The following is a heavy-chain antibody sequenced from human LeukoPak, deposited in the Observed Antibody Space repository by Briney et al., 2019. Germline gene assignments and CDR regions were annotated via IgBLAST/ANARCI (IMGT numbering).Heavy chain of an antibody. CDR1: GGSISSYY. V-gene: IGHV4-59*01. D-gene: IGHD6-19*01. CDR3: AIGWGFIAVTQGAFDI. CDR2: IYYSGST. J-gene: IGHJ3*02. Sequence: PSETLSLTCTVSGGSISSYYWSWIRQPPGKGLEWIGYIYYSGSTNYNPSLKSRVTISVDTSKNQFSLKLSSVTAAGTAVYYCAIGWGFIAVTQGAFDIWGQGTMVTVSS.